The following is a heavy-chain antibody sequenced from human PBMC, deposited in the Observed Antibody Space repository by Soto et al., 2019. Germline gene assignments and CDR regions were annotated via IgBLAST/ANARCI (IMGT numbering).Heavy chain of an antibody. V-gene: IGHV1-3*01. CDR2: INAGNGNT. CDR1: GYTFTSYA. J-gene: IGHJ6*03. Sequence: ASVKVSCKASGYTFTSYAMHWVRQAPGQRLEWMGWINAGNGNTKYSQKLQGRVTITRDTSASTAYMELSSLRSEDTAVYYCARDGIAAAVSYYYYYMDVWGKGTTVTVSS. D-gene: IGHD6-13*01. CDR3: ARDGIAAAVSYYYYYMDV.